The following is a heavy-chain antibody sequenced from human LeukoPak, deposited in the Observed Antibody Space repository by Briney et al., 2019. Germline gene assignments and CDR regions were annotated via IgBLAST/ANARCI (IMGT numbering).Heavy chain of an antibody. V-gene: IGHV4-59*08. Sequence: KASETLSLTCIVSGASISNYYWSWIRQPPGKGLEWIGSCYYSRNTYYNPSLKSRVTVSVDTSKNQLSLTLTSVSAADTAVYYCARHPHYYYDNSARWGQGTLVTVSS. J-gene: IGHJ4*02. CDR2: CYYSRNT. CDR3: ARHPHYYYDNSAR. CDR1: GASISNYY. D-gene: IGHD3-22*01.